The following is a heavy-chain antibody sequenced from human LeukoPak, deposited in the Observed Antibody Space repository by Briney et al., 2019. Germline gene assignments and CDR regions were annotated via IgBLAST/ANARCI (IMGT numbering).Heavy chain of an antibody. CDR2: INPSGGST. CDR3: ARVTCSSTSCYTFDY. J-gene: IGHJ4*02. V-gene: IGHV1-46*01. CDR1: GYTFTGYY. D-gene: IGHD2-2*02. Sequence: ASVKVSCKASGYTFTGYYMHWVRQAPGQGLEWMGWINPSGGSTSYAQKFQGRVTMTRDTSTSTVYMELSSLRSEDTAVYYCARVTCSSTSCYTFDYWGQGTLVTVSS.